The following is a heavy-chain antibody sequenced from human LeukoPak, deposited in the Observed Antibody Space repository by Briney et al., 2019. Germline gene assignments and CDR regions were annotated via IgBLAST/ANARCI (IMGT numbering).Heavy chain of an antibody. J-gene: IGHJ4*02. CDR1: GFTFSSYS. CDR2: ISSSSSYI. Sequence: GGSLRLSCAASGFTFSSYSMNWVRQAPGKGLEWVSSISSSSSYIYYADSVKGRFTISRDNAKNTLYLQMNSLRAEDTAVYYCARVGIQLWLRGDYFDYWGQGTLVTVSS. CDR3: ARVGIQLWLRGDYFDY. V-gene: IGHV3-21*01. D-gene: IGHD5-18*01.